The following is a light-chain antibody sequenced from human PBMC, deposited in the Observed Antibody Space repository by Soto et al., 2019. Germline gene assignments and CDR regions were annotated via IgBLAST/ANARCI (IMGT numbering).Light chain of an antibody. CDR1: SSDVGSYNR. J-gene: IGLJ2*01. CDR3: SSYTSSSAWV. Sequence: QSVLTQPPSVSGSPGQSVTISCTGTSSDVGSYNRVSWYQQPPGTAPKPMIYEVSNRPSGVPDRFSGSKSGNTASLTISGLQAEDEADYYCSSYTSSSAWVFGGGTKLTVL. V-gene: IGLV2-18*02. CDR2: EVS.